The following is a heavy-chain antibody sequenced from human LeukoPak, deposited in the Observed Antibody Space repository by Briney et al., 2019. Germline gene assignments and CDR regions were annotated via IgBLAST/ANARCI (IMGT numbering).Heavy chain of an antibody. D-gene: IGHD3-22*01. CDR3: AKSPYYYDSSGQLGTKDNWFDP. V-gene: IGHV3-23*01. J-gene: IGHJ5*02. CDR1: GFTLSSYA. CDR2: IIGSGGST. Sequence: GRSLRLSCAASGFTLSSYAMSWVRQAPGKGLEWVSAIIGSGGSTYYADSVTGRFTISRDNSKNTLYLQMNSLRAEDTAVYYCAKSPYYYDSSGQLGTKDNWFDPWGQGTLVTVSS.